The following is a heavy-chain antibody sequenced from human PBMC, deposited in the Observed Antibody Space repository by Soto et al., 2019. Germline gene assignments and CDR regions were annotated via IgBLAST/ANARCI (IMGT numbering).Heavy chain of an antibody. J-gene: IGHJ6*02. D-gene: IGHD1-26*01. Sequence: ASVKVSCKSSGDTFTGYYMHWVRQAPGQGLEWMGWINPNSGGTNYAQKFQGWVTMTRDTSISTAYMELSRLRSDDTAVYYCARAQWELLFYGMDVWGQGTTVTVSS. CDR2: INPNSGGT. V-gene: IGHV1-2*04. CDR1: GDTFTGYY. CDR3: ARAQWELLFYGMDV.